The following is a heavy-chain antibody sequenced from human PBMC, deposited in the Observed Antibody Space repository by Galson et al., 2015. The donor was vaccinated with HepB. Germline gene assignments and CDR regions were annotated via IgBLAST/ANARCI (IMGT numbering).Heavy chain of an antibody. Sequence: LRLSCAASGFTFSDYFMTWVRQAPGKGLEWVSYIGTSSTYTKYADSVKGRFTISRDNAENSLYLQMNSLRVEDTAVYYCARAGDGDYGLIDFWGRGTLVTVSS. CDR2: IGTSSTYT. D-gene: IGHD4-17*01. CDR1: GFTFSDYF. CDR3: ARAGDGDYGLIDF. J-gene: IGHJ4*02. V-gene: IGHV3-11*06.